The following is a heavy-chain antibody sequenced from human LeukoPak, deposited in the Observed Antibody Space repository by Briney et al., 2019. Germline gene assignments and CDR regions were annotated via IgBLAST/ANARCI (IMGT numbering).Heavy chain of an antibody. CDR1: GYTFTSYG. V-gene: IGHV1-18*04. CDR2: ISAYNGNT. J-gene: IGHJ6*04. CDR3: ARVKYCSSTSCYAGFYYGMDV. Sequence: ASVKVSCKASGYTFTSYGISWVRQAPGQGLEWMGWISAYNGNTNYAQKLQGRVTMTTDTSTSTAYMELRSLRSDDTAAYYCARVKYCSSTSCYAGFYYGMDVWGKGTTVTVSS. D-gene: IGHD2-2*01.